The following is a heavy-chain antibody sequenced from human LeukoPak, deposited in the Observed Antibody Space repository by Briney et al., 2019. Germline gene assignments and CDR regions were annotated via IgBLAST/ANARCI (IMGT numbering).Heavy chain of an antibody. J-gene: IGHJ3*02. V-gene: IGHV3-21*01. D-gene: IGHD4-17*01. CDR3: ARDRATVTTDDAFDI. CDR1: GFTFSSYS. CDR2: ISSSSSYI. Sequence: GGSLRLSCAASGFTFSSYSMNWVRQAPGKGLAWVSSISSSSSYIYYADSVKGRFTISRDNAKNSLYLQMNSLRAEDTAVYYCARDRATVTTDDAFDIWGQGTMVTVSS.